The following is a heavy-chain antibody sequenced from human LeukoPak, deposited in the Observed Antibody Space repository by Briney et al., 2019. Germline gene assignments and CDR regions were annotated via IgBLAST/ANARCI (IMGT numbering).Heavy chain of an antibody. CDR1: GFTVSSNH. V-gene: IGHV3-66*01. J-gene: IGHJ3*02. Sequence: GGSLRLSCAASGFTVSSNHMSWVRQAPGKGLEWVSVIYSGGSTYYADSVKGRFTISRDNSKNTLYLQMNSLRAEDTAVYYCASKWRYFDWLLLDGAFDIGGQGTMVTVS. D-gene: IGHD3-9*01. CDR2: IYSGGST. CDR3: ASKWRYFDWLLLDGAFDI.